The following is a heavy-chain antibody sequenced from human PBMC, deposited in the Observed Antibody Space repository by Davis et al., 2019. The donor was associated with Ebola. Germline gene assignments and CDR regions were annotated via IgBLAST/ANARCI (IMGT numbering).Heavy chain of an antibody. Sequence: GESLKISCAASEISFSSYSMNWVRQAPGKGLEWVSSISSGSDYIFYADSVNGRFTTYRDNAKSSLFLQMNSLRAEDTAVYYCMRCSRGTCGRKGGFYIWGRGTLVTVSS. CDR2: ISSGSDYI. CDR3: MRCSRGTCGRKGGFYI. D-gene: IGHD2-15*01. CDR1: EISFSSYS. V-gene: IGHV3-21*01. J-gene: IGHJ3*02.